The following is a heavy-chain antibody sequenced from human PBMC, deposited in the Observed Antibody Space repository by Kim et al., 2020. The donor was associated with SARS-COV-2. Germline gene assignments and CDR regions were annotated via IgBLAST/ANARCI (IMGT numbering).Heavy chain of an antibody. CDR2: IIPILGIA. D-gene: IGHD4-17*01. CDR1: GGTFSSYA. V-gene: IGHV1-69*04. J-gene: IGHJ5*02. CDR3: ARVPYGDYAYWFDP. Sequence: SVKVSCKASGGTFSSYAISWVRQAPGQGLEWMGRIIPILGIANYAQKFQGRVTITADKSTSTAYMELSSLRSEDTAVYYCARVPYGDYAYWFDPWGQGTLVTVSS.